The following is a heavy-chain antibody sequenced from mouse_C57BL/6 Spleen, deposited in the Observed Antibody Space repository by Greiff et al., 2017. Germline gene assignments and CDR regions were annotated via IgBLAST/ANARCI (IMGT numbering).Heavy chain of an antibody. CDR3: ASWDKTRGSMDY. Sequence: QVQLQQPGAELVKPGASVKLSCKASGYTFTSYWMQWVKQRPGQGLEWIGEIDPSDSYTNYNQKFKGKATLTVDTSSSTAYMQLSSLTSEDSAVHYCASWDKTRGSMDYWGQGTSVTVSS. J-gene: IGHJ4*01. CDR1: GYTFTSYW. D-gene: IGHD4-1*01. CDR2: IDPSDSYT. V-gene: IGHV1-50*01.